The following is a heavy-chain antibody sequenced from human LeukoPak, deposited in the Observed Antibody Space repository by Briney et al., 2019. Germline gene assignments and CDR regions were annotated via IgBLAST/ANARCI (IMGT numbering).Heavy chain of an antibody. CDR3: ARAGSTSRNADY. Sequence: GGSLRLSCAVSGITLSNYGMSWVRQAPGKGLEWVAGISDSGGSTKYADSVKGRFTISRDNAKNSLYLQMNSLRAEDTAVYYCARAGSTSRNADYWGQGTLVTVSS. D-gene: IGHD2-2*01. CDR1: GITLSNYG. CDR2: ISDSGGST. V-gene: IGHV3-23*01. J-gene: IGHJ4*02.